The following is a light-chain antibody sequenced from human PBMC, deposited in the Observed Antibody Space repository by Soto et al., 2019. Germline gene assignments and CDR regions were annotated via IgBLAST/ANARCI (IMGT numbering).Light chain of an antibody. CDR1: SSDVGTYNL. J-gene: IGLJ2*01. Sequence: QSALTQPASVSGSPGQSITISCTGTSSDVGTYNLVSWYQQHPRKAPKLMIYEGSKRPSGVSNRFSGSKSGNTASLTISGLQAEDEADYYCCSYAGGSTVVFGGGTKLTVL. CDR3: CSYAGGSTVV. CDR2: EGS. V-gene: IGLV2-23*01.